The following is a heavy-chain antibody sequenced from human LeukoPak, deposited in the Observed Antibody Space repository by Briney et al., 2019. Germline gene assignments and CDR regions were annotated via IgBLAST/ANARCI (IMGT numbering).Heavy chain of an antibody. J-gene: IGHJ3*02. D-gene: IGHD3-22*01. CDR2: IYPGDSDT. CDR1: GYSFTSYW. V-gene: IGHV5-51*01. CDR3: ARQIRPYYYDSSGYYLGCAFDI. Sequence: GESLKISCKGSGYSFTSYWIGWVRQMPGKGLEWMGIIYPGDSDTRYNPSFQGQVTISADKSISTAYLQWSSLKASDTAMYYCARQIRPYYYDSSGYYLGCAFDIWGQGTMVTVSS.